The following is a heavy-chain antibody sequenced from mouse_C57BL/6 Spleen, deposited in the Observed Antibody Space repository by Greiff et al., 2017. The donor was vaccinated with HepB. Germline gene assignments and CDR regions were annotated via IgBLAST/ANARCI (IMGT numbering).Heavy chain of an antibody. CDR3: ANYYGSRGGFDY. V-gene: IGHV1-82*01. D-gene: IGHD1-1*01. CDR1: GYAFSSSW. J-gene: IGHJ2*01. Sequence: VQLQQSGPELVKPGASVKISCKASGYAFSSSWMNWVKQRPGKGLEWIGRIYPGDGDTNYNGKFKGKATLTADKSSSTAYMQLSSLTSEDSAVYFCANYYGSRGGFDYWGQGTTLTVSS. CDR2: IYPGDGDT.